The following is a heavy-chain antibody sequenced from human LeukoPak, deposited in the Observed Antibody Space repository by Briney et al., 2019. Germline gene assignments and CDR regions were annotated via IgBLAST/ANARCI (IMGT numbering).Heavy chain of an antibody. CDR2: ISGSGGST. CDR3: ATRRRYCTNGVCSREFWFDP. CDR1: GFTFSSYA. J-gene: IGHJ5*02. Sequence: GGSLRLSCAASGFTFSSYAMSWVRQAPGKGLEWVSAISGSGGSTYYADSVKGRFTISRDNSKNTLYLQMNSLRAEDTAVYYCATRRRYCTNGVCSREFWFDPWGQGTLVTVSS. D-gene: IGHD2-8*01. V-gene: IGHV3-23*01.